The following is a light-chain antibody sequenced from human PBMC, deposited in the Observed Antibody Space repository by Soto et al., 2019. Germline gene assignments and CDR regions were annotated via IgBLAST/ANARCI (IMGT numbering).Light chain of an antibody. CDR2: DAS. V-gene: IGKV3-11*01. J-gene: IGKJ4*01. CDR3: QQRNSWPLT. Sequence: EIEWTQSPATLSLSPGERATLSRRASQSVSSYLAWYPQKPGQAPRLLIYDASNRATGIPARFSGSGSGTDFTLTISRLEPEDFAVYYCQQRNSWPLTFGGGTKLDIK. CDR1: QSVSSY.